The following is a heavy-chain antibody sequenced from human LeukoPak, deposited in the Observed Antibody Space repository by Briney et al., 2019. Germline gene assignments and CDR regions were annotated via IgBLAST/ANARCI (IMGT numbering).Heavy chain of an antibody. CDR1: GFTFSSYA. CDR3: ARDRGYSGSYWFDY. Sequence: PGGSLRPSCAASGFTFSSYAMHWVRQAPGKGLEWVAVISYDGSNKYYADSVKGRFTISRDNSKNTLYLQMNSLRAEDTAVYYCARDRGYSGSYWFDYWGQGTLVTVSS. CDR2: ISYDGSNK. D-gene: IGHD1-26*01. V-gene: IGHV3-30-3*01. J-gene: IGHJ4*02.